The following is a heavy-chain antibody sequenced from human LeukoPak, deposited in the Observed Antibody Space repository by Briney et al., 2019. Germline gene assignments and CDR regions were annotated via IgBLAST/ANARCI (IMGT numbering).Heavy chain of an antibody. CDR3: ARGLIAVARFDY. J-gene: IGHJ4*02. Sequence: SVKVSCKASGGTFSSYAISWVRQAPGQGLEWMGGIIPIFGTANYAQKFQGRVTMTRDTSISTAYMELSRLRSDDTAVYYCARGLIAVARFDYWGQGTLVTVSS. D-gene: IGHD6-19*01. CDR1: GGTFSSYA. V-gene: IGHV1-69*05. CDR2: IIPIFGTA.